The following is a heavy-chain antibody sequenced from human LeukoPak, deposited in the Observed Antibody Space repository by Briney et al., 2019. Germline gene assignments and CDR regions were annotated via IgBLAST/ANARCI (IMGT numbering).Heavy chain of an antibody. CDR3: SRRHYFGSGVTDY. D-gene: IGHD3-10*01. CDR2: IHPSNSET. V-gene: IGHV5-51*01. CDR1: GYHFSDYW. Sequence: RGESLKTSCKDSGYHFSDYWIGWARQMPGKGLEWMVIIHPSNSETQYSPSFQGQVTISSDTSISTAYLQWTSLKASDTAMYYCSRRHYFGSGVTDYWGQGTLVTVSS. J-gene: IGHJ4*02.